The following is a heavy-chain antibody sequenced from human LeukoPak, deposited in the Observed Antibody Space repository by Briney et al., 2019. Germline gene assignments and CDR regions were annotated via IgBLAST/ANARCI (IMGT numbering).Heavy chain of an antibody. CDR2: IVVGSGNT. Sequence: ASVKVSCKASGFTFTSSAMQWVRQARGQRLEWIGRIVVGSGNTNYAQKFRERVTITRDMSTSTAYMELSSLRSEDTAVYYCAAGLLLVRNTDYYAMDVWGQGTTVTVSS. CDR1: GFTFTSSA. J-gene: IGHJ6*02. CDR3: AAGLLLVRNTDYYAMDV. D-gene: IGHD3-10*01. V-gene: IGHV1-58*02.